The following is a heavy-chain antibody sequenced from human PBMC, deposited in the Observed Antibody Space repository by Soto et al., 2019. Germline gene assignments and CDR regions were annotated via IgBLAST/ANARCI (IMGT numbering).Heavy chain of an antibody. V-gene: IGHV3-53*01. CDR1: GFTVSSNY. CDR2: IYSGGST. D-gene: IGHD3-22*01. J-gene: IGHJ4*02. Sequence: PGGSLRLSCAASGFTVSSNYMSWVRQAPGKGLEWVSVIYSGGSTYYADSVKGRFTISRDNSKNTLYLQVNSLRAEDTAVYYCARARRYYYDSSGYYYGVYFDYWGQGTLVTVSS. CDR3: ARARRYYYDSSGYYYGVYFDY.